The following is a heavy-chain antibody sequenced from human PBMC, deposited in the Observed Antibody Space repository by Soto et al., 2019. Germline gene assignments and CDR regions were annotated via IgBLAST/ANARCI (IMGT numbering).Heavy chain of an antibody. CDR3: AREWSLSVAAPGY. J-gene: IGHJ4*02. CDR1: GFTFSSYT. Sequence: QVQLVESGGGVVQPGRSLRLSCAASGFTFSSYTMHWVREAPGKGLEWVAVISNDGSHKDYADSVKGRFTISRDNSKNTPNLQMNSLRAEDTAIYYCAREWSLSVAAPGYRGQGTLVTVSS. V-gene: IGHV3-30-3*01. CDR2: ISNDGSHK. D-gene: IGHD6-19*01.